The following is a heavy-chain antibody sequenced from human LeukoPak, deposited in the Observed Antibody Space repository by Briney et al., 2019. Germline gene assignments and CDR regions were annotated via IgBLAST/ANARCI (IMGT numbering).Heavy chain of an antibody. D-gene: IGHD4-17*01. CDR3: ARALENDYGDSTIDY. CDR1: GGTFSSYA. J-gene: IGHJ4*02. CDR2: IIPILGIA. Sequence: SVKVSCKASGGTFSSYAISWVRQAPGQGLEWMGRIIPILGIANYAQKFQGRVTITADKSTSTAYMELGSLRSEDTAVYYCARALENDYGDSTIDYWGQGTLVTVSS. V-gene: IGHV1-69*04.